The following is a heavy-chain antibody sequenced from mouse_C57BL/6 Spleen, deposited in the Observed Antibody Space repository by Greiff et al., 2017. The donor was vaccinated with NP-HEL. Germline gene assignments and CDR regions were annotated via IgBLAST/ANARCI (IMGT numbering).Heavy chain of an antibody. CDR3: ARGWLLPDY. J-gene: IGHJ2*01. V-gene: IGHV1-52*01. Sequence: VQLQQPGAELVRPGSSVKLSCKASGYTFTSYWMHWVKQRPIQGLEWIGNIDPSDSDTHYNQKFKDKATLTVDKSSSTAYMQLSSLTSEDSAVYYCARGWLLPDYWGQGTTLTVSS. CDR1: GYTFTSYW. D-gene: IGHD2-3*01. CDR2: IDPSDSDT.